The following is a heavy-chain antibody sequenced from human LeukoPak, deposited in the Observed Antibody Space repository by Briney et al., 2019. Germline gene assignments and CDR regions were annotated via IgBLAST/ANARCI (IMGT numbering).Heavy chain of an antibody. J-gene: IGHJ4*02. V-gene: IGHV3-15*07. CDR2: IKSKTDGGTT. CDR1: GFTFSKAW. CDR3: TAPKYSGYDFYF. Sequence: AGGSLTLSCSASGFTFSKAWMYWVRQAPGRGLEWVGRIKSKTDGGTTDYAAPVKGRFTISRDDSKNTLFLQMNSLKTEDTATYYCTAPKYSGYDFYFWGQGTLVTVSS. D-gene: IGHD5-12*01.